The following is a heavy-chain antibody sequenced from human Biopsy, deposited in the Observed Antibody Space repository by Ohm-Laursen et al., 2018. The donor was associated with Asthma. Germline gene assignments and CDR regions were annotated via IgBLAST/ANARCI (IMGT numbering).Heavy chain of an antibody. J-gene: IGHJ4*02. D-gene: IGHD2-8*01. CDR2: ISSSGAST. V-gene: IGHV3-23*01. CDR1: GFTFSSYA. Sequence: SLRLSCAASGFTFSSYAMSWVRQAPGKGLEWVSSISSSGASTYYADSVKGRFTISRDNSKNTLYLQMNSLRAEDTAVYYCAKVHRGYAMVGYFDYWGQGTLVTVSS. CDR3: AKVHRGYAMVGYFDY.